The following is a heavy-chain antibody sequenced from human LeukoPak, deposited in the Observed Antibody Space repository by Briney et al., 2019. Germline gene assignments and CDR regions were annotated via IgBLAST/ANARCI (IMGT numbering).Heavy chain of an antibody. J-gene: IGHJ3*02. V-gene: IGHV4-31*03. Sequence: PSETLSLTCTVSGGSISSGGYYWSWLRQHPGKGLEWIGYIYYSGSTYYNPSLKSRVTISVDTSKNQFSLKLSSVTAADTAVYYCARDYDYSKRRAFDIWGQGTMVTVSS. CDR3: ARDYDYSKRRAFDI. D-gene: IGHD4-4*01. CDR2: IYYSGST. CDR1: GGSISSGGYY.